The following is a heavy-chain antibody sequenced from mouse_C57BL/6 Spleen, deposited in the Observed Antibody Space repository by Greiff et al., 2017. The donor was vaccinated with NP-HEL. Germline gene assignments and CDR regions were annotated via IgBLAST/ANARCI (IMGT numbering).Heavy chain of an antibody. Sequence: EVKLVESGGGLVKPGGSLKLSCAASGFTFSDYGMHWVRQAPEKGLEWVAYISSGSSTIYYADTVKGRFTISRDNAKNTLFLQMTSLRSEDTAMYYCARPPLITTVVATEGFAYWGQGTLVTVSA. J-gene: IGHJ3*01. CDR2: ISSGSSTI. V-gene: IGHV5-17*01. CDR3: ARPPLITTVVATEGFAY. D-gene: IGHD1-1*01. CDR1: GFTFSDYG.